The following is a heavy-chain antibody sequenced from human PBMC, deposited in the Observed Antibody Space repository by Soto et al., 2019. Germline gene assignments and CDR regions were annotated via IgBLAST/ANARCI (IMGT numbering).Heavy chain of an antibody. CDR2: IIPIFGTA. CDR3: ARDHNDFWSGDRNYYYYGMDV. V-gene: IGHV1-69*01. D-gene: IGHD3-3*01. J-gene: IGHJ6*02. CDR1: GGTFSSYA. Sequence: QVQLVQSGAEVKKPGSSVKVSCKASGGTFSSYAISWVRQDPGQGLEWMGGIIPIFGTANYAQKFQGRVTITADESTSTAYMELSSLRSEDTAVYYCARDHNDFWSGDRNYYYYGMDVWGQGTTVTVSS.